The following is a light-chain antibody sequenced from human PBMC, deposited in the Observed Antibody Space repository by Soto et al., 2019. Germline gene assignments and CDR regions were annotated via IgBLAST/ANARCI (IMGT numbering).Light chain of an antibody. CDR1: QSLKSC. Sequence: DIQMTQSPSTLSASVGDRVTITCRASQSLKSCLAWYQQKPGKAPNLLIYKASNLESGVPSRFSGSGSETEFTLTISSLQPDDFATYYCQQCRTFPLTFGGGTNVEIK. CDR3: QQCRTFPLT. CDR2: KAS. J-gene: IGKJ4*01. V-gene: IGKV1-5*03.